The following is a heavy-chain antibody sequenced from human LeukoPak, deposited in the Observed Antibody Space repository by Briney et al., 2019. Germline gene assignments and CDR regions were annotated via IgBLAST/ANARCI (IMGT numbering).Heavy chain of an antibody. J-gene: IGHJ6*02. Sequence: SQTLSLTCAISGDSDSSISVAWNWIRQSPSRGLEWLGRTYYRSKWYYEYAVSVKSRINISPDTSKNQFSLQLTSVTPEDTAVYYCSLAPSEYHYGMDVWGQGTTVTVSS. CDR1: GDSDSSISVA. V-gene: IGHV6-1*01. CDR2: TYYRSKWYY. CDR3: SLAPSEYHYGMDV.